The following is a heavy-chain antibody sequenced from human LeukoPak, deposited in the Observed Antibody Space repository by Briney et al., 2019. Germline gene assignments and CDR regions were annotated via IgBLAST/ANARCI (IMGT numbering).Heavy chain of an antibody. J-gene: IGHJ4*02. D-gene: IGHD2-21*02. CDR2: ISKNGGTT. Sequence: PGGSLRLSCAASGFTFSSYAVNWVRQAPGKGLEWVSGISKNGGTTYYADSVKGRFIISRDNSKNTLYMQMNSLRAEDTAVYYCASPIEVVTATPPFDYWGQGTLVTVSS. CDR1: GFTFSSYA. V-gene: IGHV3-23*01. CDR3: ASPIEVVTATPPFDY.